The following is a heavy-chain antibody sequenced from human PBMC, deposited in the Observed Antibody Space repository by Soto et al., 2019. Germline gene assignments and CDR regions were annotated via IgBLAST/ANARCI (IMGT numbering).Heavy chain of an antibody. CDR2: IYHSGST. D-gene: IGHD6-13*01. V-gene: IGHV4-4*02. CDR1: GGSISSSNW. J-gene: IGHJ4*02. CDR3: ARGGSSWYSVDY. Sequence: SETLSLTCAVSGGSISSSNWWSRVRQPPGKGREWIGEIYHSGSTNYNPSLKSRVTISVDKSKNQFSLKLSSVTAADTAVYYCARGGSSWYSVDYWGQGTLVTVSS.